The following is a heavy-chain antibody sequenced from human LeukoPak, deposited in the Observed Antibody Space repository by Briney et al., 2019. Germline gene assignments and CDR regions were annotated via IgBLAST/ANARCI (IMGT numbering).Heavy chain of an antibody. J-gene: IGHJ4*02. V-gene: IGHV3-23*01. CDR3: AKGSLEFDY. Sequence: GGSLRLSCAASGFTFSSYAMSWVRQAPGKGLEWVSAISGNGVTTYYADSVQGRFTISRDNSKNILYLQMNSLRAEDTAVYYCAKGSLEFDYWGQGTLVTVSS. CDR2: ISGNGVTT. CDR1: GFTFSSYA. D-gene: IGHD2/OR15-2a*01.